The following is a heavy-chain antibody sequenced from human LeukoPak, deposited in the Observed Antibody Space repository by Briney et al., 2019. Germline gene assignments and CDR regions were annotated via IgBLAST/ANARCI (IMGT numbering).Heavy chain of an antibody. D-gene: IGHD6-19*01. CDR1: GFTFSNAW. J-gene: IGHJ6*02. CDR3: TTDQQWLELYCYYGMDV. Sequence: GGSLRLSCAASGFTFSNAWMNWVRQAPGKGLEWVGRIKSKTDGGTTDYAAPVKGRFTISRDDSKNTLYLQMNSLKTEDTAVYYCTTDQQWLELYCYYGMDVWGQGTTVTVSS. V-gene: IGHV3-15*07. CDR2: IKSKTDGGTT.